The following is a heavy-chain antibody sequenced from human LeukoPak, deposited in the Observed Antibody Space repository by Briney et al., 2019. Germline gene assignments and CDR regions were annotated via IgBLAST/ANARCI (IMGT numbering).Heavy chain of an antibody. D-gene: IGHD6-13*01. V-gene: IGHV3-33*01. J-gene: IGHJ4*02. CDR1: GFTFSSYG. CDR3: ARLSLYGSSWQKDY. Sequence: GGSLRLSCAASGFTFSSYGMHWVRQAPGKGLEWVAVIWYDGSNKYYADSVKGRSTISRDNSKNTLYLQMNSLRAEDTAVYYCARLSLYGSSWQKDYWGQGTLVTVSP. CDR2: IWYDGSNK.